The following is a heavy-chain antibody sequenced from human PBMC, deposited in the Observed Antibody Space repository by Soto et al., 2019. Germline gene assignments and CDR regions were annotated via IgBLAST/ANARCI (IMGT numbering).Heavy chain of an antibody. CDR2: IKQDGSEK. D-gene: IGHD5-12*01. V-gene: IGHV3-7*01. J-gene: IGHJ5*02. CDR1: GFTFSSYW. CDR3: ARDPRGYATNWFDP. Sequence: EVQLVESGGGLVQPGGSLRLSCAASGFTFSSYWMSWVRQAPGKGLEWVANIKQDGSEKYYVDSVKGRFTISRDNAKTSLYLQMNSLRAEDTAVYYCARDPRGYATNWFDPWGQGTLVTVSS.